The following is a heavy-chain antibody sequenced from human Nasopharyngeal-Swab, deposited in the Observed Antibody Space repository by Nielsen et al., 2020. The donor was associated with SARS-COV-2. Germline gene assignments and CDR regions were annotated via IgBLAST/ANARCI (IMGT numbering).Heavy chain of an antibody. CDR1: GFPFSSYA. J-gene: IGHJ4*02. CDR2: ITGSNGPT. V-gene: IGHV3-23*01. CDR3: ATSPGG. Sequence: ETLSLTCAASGFPFSSYAMSWVRQAPGKGLEWVSSITGSNGPTYYADYVQGRFTISRDDPKNTLYLHMNSLRAEDTAVYYCATSPGGWGQGTLVTVSS. D-gene: IGHD1-1*01.